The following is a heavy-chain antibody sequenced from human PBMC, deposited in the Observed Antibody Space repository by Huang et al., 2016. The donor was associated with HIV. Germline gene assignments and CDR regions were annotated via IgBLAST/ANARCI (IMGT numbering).Heavy chain of an antibody. CDR3: ARGPAPDY. CDR2: INHSERT. CDR1: GGSFSGYY. Sequence: QVQLQQWGAGLLKPSETLSLTCAVYGGSFSGYYWTGIRQPPGNGLEWIGGINHSERTNNEATLKSRVRISVDTSKKQFSLKLKSVTAADTAVYYCARGPAPDYWGQGTLVTVSS. D-gene: IGHD6-25*01. J-gene: IGHJ4*02. V-gene: IGHV4-34*02.